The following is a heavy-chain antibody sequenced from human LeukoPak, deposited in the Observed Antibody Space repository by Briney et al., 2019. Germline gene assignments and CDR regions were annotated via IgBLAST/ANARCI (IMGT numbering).Heavy chain of an antibody. D-gene: IGHD3-10*01. CDR1: GGSISSYY. J-gene: IGHJ3*02. V-gene: IGHV4-59*01. Sequence: PSETLSLTCTVSGGSISSYYWSWIRQPPGKGLEWIGYIYYSGSTNYNPSLKSRVTISVDTSKNQFSLKLSSVTAADTAVYYCAREPHGSGSKNDAFDIWGQGTMVTVSS. CDR3: AREPHGSGSKNDAFDI. CDR2: IYYSGST.